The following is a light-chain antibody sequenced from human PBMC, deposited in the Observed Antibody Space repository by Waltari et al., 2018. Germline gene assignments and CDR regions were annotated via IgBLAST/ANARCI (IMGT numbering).Light chain of an antibody. Sequence: VLTQSPGTLSLSPGDSATLSCRASQSLTKRYLAWYQQKPGQAPRLVIYGASSRAAGIADRFSGSGSGTDFTLTISRLEPEDFAVYYCQQYGSSIMYTFGQGTKLEIK. CDR2: GAS. CDR1: QSLTKRY. CDR3: QQYGSSIMYT. V-gene: IGKV3-20*01. J-gene: IGKJ2*01.